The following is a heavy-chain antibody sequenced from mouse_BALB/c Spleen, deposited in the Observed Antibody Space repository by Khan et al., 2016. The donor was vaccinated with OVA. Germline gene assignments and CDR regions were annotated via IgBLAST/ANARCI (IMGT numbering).Heavy chain of an antibody. J-gene: IGHJ3*01. CDR2: INSDGYYT. V-gene: IGHV5-6*01. CDR1: GFTFSAYS. Sequence: EVQLVESGGDLMKPGGSLKLSCAASGFTFSAYSMSWVRQTPDKRLEWVATINSDGYYTYYPASVQGRFTISRNNAKNTLSLQMSSLKSEDTAIYYCADRLTGSFAYWGQGTLVTVSA. D-gene: IGHD4-1*01. CDR3: ADRLTGSFAY.